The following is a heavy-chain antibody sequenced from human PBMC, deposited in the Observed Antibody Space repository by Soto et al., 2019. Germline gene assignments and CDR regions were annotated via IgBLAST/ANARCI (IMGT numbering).Heavy chain of an antibody. Sequence: QVQLVQSGAEVKKPGSSVKVSCKASGGTFSSYAISWVRQAPGQGLEWMGGIIPIFGTANYAQKFQGRVTLTADESRITGYVALSSLRSDDTAVHYYAVGFRGSSSPPGRDPWVQGTTVTVSS. V-gene: IGHV1-69*01. CDR2: IIPIFGTA. J-gene: IGHJ6*02. CDR1: GGTFSSYA. CDR3: AVGFRGSSSPPGRDP. D-gene: IGHD6-6*01.